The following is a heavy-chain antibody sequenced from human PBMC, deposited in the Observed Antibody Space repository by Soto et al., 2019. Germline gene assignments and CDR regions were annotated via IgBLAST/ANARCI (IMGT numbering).Heavy chain of an antibody. CDR2: IDATSVYI. V-gene: IGHV3-21*01. CDR1: GFSLSTYS. Sequence: LGGSLRLSCAASGFSLSTYSMHWVRQAPGKGLEWVSSIDATSVYIFYAASVQGRFTVSRANAQNSFYLQMNSLRVEDTAVYYCARSVVRGAPDSWGQGTLVTVSS. J-gene: IGHJ4*02. D-gene: IGHD2-21*01. CDR3: ARSVVRGAPDS.